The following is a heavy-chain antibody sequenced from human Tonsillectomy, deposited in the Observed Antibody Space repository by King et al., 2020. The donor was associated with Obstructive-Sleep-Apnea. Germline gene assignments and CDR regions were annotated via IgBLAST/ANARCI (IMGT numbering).Heavy chain of an antibody. CDR2: MYYSGNT. CDR1: GGSISNYY. Sequence: VQLQESGPGLVKPSETLSLTCTVSGGSISNYYWSWIRQPPGKGLEWIGYMYYSGNTNYNPSLKSRVTISANTSKIHFSLRLSSVTAADTAIYYCARHRGGEDSGGYGDYFDYWGQGTLVTVSS. V-gene: IGHV4-59*08. CDR3: ARHRGGEDSGGYGDYFDY. J-gene: IGHJ4*02. D-gene: IGHD5-12*01.